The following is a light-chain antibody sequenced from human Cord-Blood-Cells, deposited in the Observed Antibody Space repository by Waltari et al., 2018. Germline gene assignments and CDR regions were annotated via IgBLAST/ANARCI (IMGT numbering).Light chain of an antibody. CDR2: DAS. CDR3: QQYDNLPYS. CDR1: QDISNY. Sequence: DIQMTQSPSSLPASVGDRVTITCQASQDISNYLNWYQQKPGKAPKLLIYDASNLETGVPSRFSGSGSGTDSTFTISSLQPEDIATYYCQQYDNLPYSFGQGTKLEIK. V-gene: IGKV1-33*01. J-gene: IGKJ2*03.